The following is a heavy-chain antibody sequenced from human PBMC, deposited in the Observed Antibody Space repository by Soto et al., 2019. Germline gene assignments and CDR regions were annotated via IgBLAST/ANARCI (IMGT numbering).Heavy chain of an antibody. CDR3: AKDAGGNYFDRWFDP. D-gene: IGHD1-26*01. J-gene: IGHJ5*02. Sequence: EVQLLESGGGLVQPGGSLRLSFAASGFTFSSYAMSWVRQAPGKGLEWVSAMSGSGASTYYIDSVKGRFTISRDNSKNTLYLQMNSLRAEDTAVYYCAKDAGGNYFDRWFDPWGQGTLVTVSS. CDR1: GFTFSSYA. CDR2: MSGSGAST. V-gene: IGHV3-23*01.